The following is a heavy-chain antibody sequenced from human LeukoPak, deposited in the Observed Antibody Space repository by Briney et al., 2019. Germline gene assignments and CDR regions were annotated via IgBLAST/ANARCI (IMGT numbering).Heavy chain of an antibody. CDR1: GFTFSSYA. CDR3: ARDRAYYDFWSVYYDY. J-gene: IGHJ4*02. Sequence: GRSLRLSCAASGFTFSSYAMHWVRQAPGKGLEWVAIVSHDGNNIHYAESVKGRFTVSRDNSKNRLYLQMDSLRAEDAAIYYCARDRAYYDFWSVYYDYWGQGTQVTVAS. D-gene: IGHD3-3*01. V-gene: IGHV3-30*04. CDR2: VSHDGNNI.